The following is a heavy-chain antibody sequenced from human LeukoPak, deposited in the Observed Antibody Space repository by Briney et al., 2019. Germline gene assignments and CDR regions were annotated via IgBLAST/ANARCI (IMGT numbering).Heavy chain of an antibody. D-gene: IGHD6-13*01. CDR3: ARVLEVHSSSWYESAYYFDY. CDR1: GGSISSGDYY. V-gene: IGHV4-30-4*01. Sequence: SQTLSLTYTVSGGSISSGDYYWSWIRQPPGKGLEWIGYIYYSGSTYYNPSLKSRVTISVDTSKNQFSLKLSSVTAADTAVYYCARVLEVHSSSWYESAYYFDYWGQGTLVTVSS. J-gene: IGHJ4*02. CDR2: IYYSGST.